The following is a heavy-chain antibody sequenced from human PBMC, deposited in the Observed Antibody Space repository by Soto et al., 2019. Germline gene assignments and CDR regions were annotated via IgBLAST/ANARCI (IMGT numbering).Heavy chain of an antibody. CDR1: GYTFTSYG. V-gene: IGHV1-18*01. CDR2: ISAYNGNT. CDR3: AREKQLVTDYYYYGMDV. D-gene: IGHD6-6*01. J-gene: IGHJ6*02. Sequence: ASVKVSCKASGYTFTSYGISWVRQAPGQGLEWMGWISAYNGNTNYAQKLQGRVTMTTDTSTSTAYMELRSLRSDDTAVYYCAREKQLVTDYYYYGMDVWGQGTTVTVSS.